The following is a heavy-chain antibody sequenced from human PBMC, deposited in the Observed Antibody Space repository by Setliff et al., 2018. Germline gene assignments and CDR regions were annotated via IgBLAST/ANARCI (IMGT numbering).Heavy chain of an antibody. Sequence: ASVKVSCKASGYTFTNYGISWVRQAPGQGLEWMGWISTYNGKTDYAQNLQGRVTITADKSTSTAYMGLSSPRSEDTAVYYCARGGLRGPLNYYYYYMDGWGKGTTVTVSS. V-gene: IGHV1-18*01. J-gene: IGHJ6*03. D-gene: IGHD4-17*01. CDR2: ISTYNGKT. CDR3: ARGGLRGPLNYYYYYMDG. CDR1: GYTFTNYG.